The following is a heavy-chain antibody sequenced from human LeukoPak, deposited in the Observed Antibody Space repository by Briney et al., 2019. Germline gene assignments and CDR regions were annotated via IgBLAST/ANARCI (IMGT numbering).Heavy chain of an antibody. CDR1: GGSISSGDYY. Sequence: SSETLSLTCTVSGGSISSGDYYWSWIRQPPGKGLEWIVYIYYSGSTYYNPSLKSRVTISVDTSKNQFSLKLSSVTAADTAVYYCARDFLFDFWSGYPNWFDPWGQGTLVTVSS. CDR2: IYYSGST. CDR3: ARDFLFDFWSGYPNWFDP. J-gene: IGHJ5*02. D-gene: IGHD3-3*01. V-gene: IGHV4-30-4*08.